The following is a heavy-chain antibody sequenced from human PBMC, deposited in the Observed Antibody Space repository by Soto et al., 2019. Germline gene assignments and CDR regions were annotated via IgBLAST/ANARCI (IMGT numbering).Heavy chain of an antibody. J-gene: IGHJ4*02. D-gene: IGHD4-17*01. CDR2: IYSGGGT. CDR3: ATRMTTAPY. V-gene: IGHV3-66*01. Sequence: EVRLVQSGGGLVQPGGSLRLSCAASLFIVSDNYMSWVRQAPGKGLEWVSLIYSGGGTDYAESVKGRFTISRDNSKNTLYRQMNSLKAEDTLIYYCATRMTTAPYWGQGTVVTVSS. CDR1: LFIVSDNY.